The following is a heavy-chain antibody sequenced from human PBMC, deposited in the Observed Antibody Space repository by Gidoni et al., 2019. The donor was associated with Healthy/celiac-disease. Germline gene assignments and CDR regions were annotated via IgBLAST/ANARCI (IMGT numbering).Heavy chain of an antibody. CDR2: INPNSGGT. CDR3: ASDYLARLWFRERMDV. J-gene: IGHJ6*02. V-gene: IGHV1-2*06. CDR1: GYTFNGHY. D-gene: IGHD3-10*01. Sequence: QVQLVQSGEEVKKPGASVKVACKASGYTFNGHYMHWVRQAPGQGLEWMGRINPNSGGTNYAQKFQRRVTMTRDTSISTAYMELSRLRSDDTAVYYCASDYLARLWFRERMDVWGQGTTVTVSS.